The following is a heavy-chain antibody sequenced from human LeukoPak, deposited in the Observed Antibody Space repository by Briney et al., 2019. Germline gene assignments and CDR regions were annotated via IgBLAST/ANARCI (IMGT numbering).Heavy chain of an antibody. CDR2: IGAAGDT. J-gene: IGHJ4*02. Sequence: GGSLRLSCQAPELTFRGSAWHWVGQVKGEGLEWVSAIGAAGDTYYLGSVKGRFTISRENAKNSLYLQMNSLGAGDTAVYYCARGSRVEGASRHFDSWGQGTLVTVSS. CDR1: ELTFRGSA. V-gene: IGHV3-13*01. D-gene: IGHD1-26*01. CDR3: ARGSRVEGASRHFDS.